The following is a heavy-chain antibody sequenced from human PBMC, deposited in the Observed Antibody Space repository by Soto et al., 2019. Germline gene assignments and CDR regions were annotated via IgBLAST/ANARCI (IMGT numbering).Heavy chain of an antibody. D-gene: IGHD3-9*01. CDR2: ISSTGALM. CDR3: ARDRLARGPPVAARIDY. J-gene: IGHJ4*02. V-gene: IGHV3-21*01. CDR1: GFIFSQYS. Sequence: PGGSLRLSCAASGFIFSQYSMNWVRQAPGKGLEWVSSISSTGALMYYADSVKGRFTISRDDADNSLYLQMNSLRVEDTAVYYCARDRLARGPPVAARIDYWGQGALLTVST.